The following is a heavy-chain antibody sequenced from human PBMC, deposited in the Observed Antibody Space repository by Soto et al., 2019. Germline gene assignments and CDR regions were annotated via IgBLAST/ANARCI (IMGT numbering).Heavy chain of an antibody. CDR1: GFTFSSYI. CDR2: INNSSRYI. V-gene: IGHV3-21*04. Sequence: EVQLVDSGRGLAKPGGSLRLSFAASGFTFSSYIMNCVIQAPWKRLDWVSYINNSSRYIYYADSVKDPITISTDNAKNNLYLQSNSLSGDDTDVYYCARDRSESYVTYYFAYWGQGTLVTVFS. D-gene: IGHD1-26*01. J-gene: IGHJ4*02. CDR3: ARDRSESYVTYYFAY.